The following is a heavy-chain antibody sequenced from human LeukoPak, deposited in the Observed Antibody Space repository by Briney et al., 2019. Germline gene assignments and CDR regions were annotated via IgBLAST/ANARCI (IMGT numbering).Heavy chain of an antibody. D-gene: IGHD2-8*01. CDR1: GFTVSTNF. V-gene: IGHV3-66*01. CDR3: ARDNGRRGKPGAFDI. CDR2: IYSGGST. J-gene: IGHJ3*02. Sequence: SGGSLRLSCAASGFTVSTNFMSWVRQAPGKGLEWVSVIYSGGSTYYADSVKGRFTISRDNSRNTLYLQMNSLRPEDTTMYYCARDNGRRGKPGAFDIWGQGTMVTVSS.